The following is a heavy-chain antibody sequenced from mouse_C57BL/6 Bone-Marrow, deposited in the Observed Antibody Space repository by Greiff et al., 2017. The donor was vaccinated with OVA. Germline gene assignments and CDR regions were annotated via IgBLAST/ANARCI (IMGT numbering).Heavy chain of an antibody. V-gene: IGHV1-39*01. CDR2: INPNYGTT. CDR3: ARGHSGSYYFDY. J-gene: IGHJ2*01. D-gene: IGHD1-3*01. Sequence: VQLQQSGPELVKPGASVKISCKASGYTFTDYNMNWVKQSTGKSLEWIGEINPNYGTTSYNQKFKGKATLTVDQSSSTAYMQLNSLTSEDSAVYYCARGHSGSYYFDYWGQGTTLTVSS. CDR1: GYTFTDYN.